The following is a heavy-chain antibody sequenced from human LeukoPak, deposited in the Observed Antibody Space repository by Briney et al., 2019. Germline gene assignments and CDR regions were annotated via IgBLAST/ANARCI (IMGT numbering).Heavy chain of an antibody. Sequence: GGSLRLSCAVSGFSLSNFWMHWVRQAPGKGLEWVSVIYSGGSTYYADSVKGRFTISRDNSKNTLYLQMNSLRAEDTAVYYCASGPTYSSGYRFDYWGQGTLVTVSS. D-gene: IGHD3-22*01. J-gene: IGHJ4*02. CDR3: ASGPTYSSGYRFDY. V-gene: IGHV3-53*01. CDR1: GFSLSNFW. CDR2: IYSGGST.